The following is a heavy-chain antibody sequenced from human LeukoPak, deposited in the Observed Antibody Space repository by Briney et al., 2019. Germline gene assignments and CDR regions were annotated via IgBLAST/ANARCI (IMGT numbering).Heavy chain of an antibody. V-gene: IGHV3-23*01. CDR1: GFTFSNYG. CDR2: ISGSGDST. CDR3: ASHYGSGSSNWLDP. D-gene: IGHD3-10*01. J-gene: IGHJ5*02. Sequence: GGSLRLSCAASGFTFSNYGMRWVRQAPGRGGEWVSAISGSGDSTYYADSVKGRFTISRDNSKNTLYLQMNSLRAEDTAVYYCASHYGSGSSNWLDPWGQGTLVTVSS.